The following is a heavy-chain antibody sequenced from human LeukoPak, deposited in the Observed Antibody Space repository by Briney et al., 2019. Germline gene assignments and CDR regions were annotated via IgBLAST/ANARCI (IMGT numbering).Heavy chain of an antibody. Sequence: ASVKVSCKASGYTFTGYYMHWVRQAPGQGLEWMGWINPNSGGTNYAQKFQGRVTMTRDTSISTAYMELSRLRSDDTAVYYCARTTVTKTLTPSGGYFDYWGQGTLVTVSS. J-gene: IGHJ4*02. V-gene: IGHV1-2*02. D-gene: IGHD4-17*01. CDR1: GYTFTGYY. CDR2: INPNSGGT. CDR3: ARTTVTKTLTPSGGYFDY.